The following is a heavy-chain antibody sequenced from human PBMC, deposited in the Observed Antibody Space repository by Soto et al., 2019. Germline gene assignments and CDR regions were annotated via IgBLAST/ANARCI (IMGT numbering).Heavy chain of an antibody. CDR1: GYPITSGYY. CDR2: IYHSGT. CDR3: ARKLITSTTKGDTNWFDP. J-gene: IGHJ5*02. V-gene: IGHV4-38-2*01. D-gene: IGHD2-21*02. Sequence: XETLSLTCSVSGYPITSGYYWGWIRQPPVKGLEWIGSIYHSGTYYSPSLKSRVTMSIDTSKNRFSLKLNSVTAADTAVYFCARKLITSTTKGDTNWFDPWGQGTLVTVSS.